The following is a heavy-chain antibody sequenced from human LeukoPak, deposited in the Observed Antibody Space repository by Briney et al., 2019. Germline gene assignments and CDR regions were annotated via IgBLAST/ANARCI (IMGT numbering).Heavy chain of an antibody. D-gene: IGHD2-2*01. V-gene: IGHV3-23*01. Sequence: ETLSLTCAVYGGSFSGYYWSWIRQPPGKGLEWVSAISGGGDNTYYADSVKGRFTISRDNSKNTLYLHMNSLRAEDTAVYYCAKERGSLPAGQNRFDYWGQGTLVTVSS. J-gene: IGHJ4*02. CDR2: ISGGGDNT. CDR1: GGSFSGYY. CDR3: AKERGSLPAGQNRFDY.